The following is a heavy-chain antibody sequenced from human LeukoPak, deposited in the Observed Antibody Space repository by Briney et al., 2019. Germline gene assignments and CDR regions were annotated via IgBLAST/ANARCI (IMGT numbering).Heavy chain of an antibody. D-gene: IGHD4-11*01. Sequence: GRSLRLSCAASGFTFDDYAMHWVRQAPGKGLEWVSGISWNSGSIGNADSVKGRFTISRDNAKNSLYLQMNSLRAEDTALYYCAKDFKTTPSGAFDIWGQGTMVTVSS. CDR3: AKDFKTTPSGAFDI. CDR1: GFTFDDYA. J-gene: IGHJ3*02. CDR2: ISWNSGSI. V-gene: IGHV3-9*01.